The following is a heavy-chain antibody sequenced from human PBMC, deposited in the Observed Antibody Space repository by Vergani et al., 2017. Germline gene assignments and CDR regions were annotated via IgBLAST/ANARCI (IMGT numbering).Heavy chain of an antibody. CDR1: GFTFGDYY. D-gene: IGHD2-15*01. V-gene: IGHV3-7*01. CDR3: ARISGGSAPYLHY. J-gene: IGHJ1*01. Sequence: EVHLEESGRGLVQPGGSLRLSCAASGFTFGDYYMAWIRLAPGKGLDWVASIKRDGTETFYVDSVKGRFTISRDNAKTTLYLQMNSLRDEDRGVYYCARISGGSAPYLHYWGQGTLVTVAS. CDR2: IKRDGTET.